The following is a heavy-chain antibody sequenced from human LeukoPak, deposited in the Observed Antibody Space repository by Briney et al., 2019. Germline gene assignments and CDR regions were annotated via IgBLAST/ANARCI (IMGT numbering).Heavy chain of an antibody. D-gene: IGHD2-2*01. V-gene: IGHV4-34*01. J-gene: IGHJ6*02. CDR1: GGSFSCYY. CDR2: INHSGST. CDR3: ARGRDIVVVPAENYGMDV. Sequence: SSETLSLTCAVYGGSFSCYYWSWIRQPPGKGLEWIGEINHSGSTNYNPSLKSRVTISVDTSKNQFSLKLSSVTAADTAVYYCARGRDIVVVPAENYGMDVWGQGTTVTVSS.